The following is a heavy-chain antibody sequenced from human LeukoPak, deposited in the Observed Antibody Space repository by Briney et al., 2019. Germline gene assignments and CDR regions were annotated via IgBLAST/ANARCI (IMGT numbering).Heavy chain of an antibody. CDR3: ARIYSNGSPDY. CDR2: ISSGSSYI. Sequence: PGGSLRLSCAASGFTFSGYSMNWVRQAPGKGLEWVSSISSGSSYIYYADSVKDRFTISRDNAKNSLYLQMNSLRGEDTAVYYCARIYSNGSPDYWGQGTLVTVSS. J-gene: IGHJ4*02. CDR1: GFTFSGYS. D-gene: IGHD6-19*01. V-gene: IGHV3-21*01.